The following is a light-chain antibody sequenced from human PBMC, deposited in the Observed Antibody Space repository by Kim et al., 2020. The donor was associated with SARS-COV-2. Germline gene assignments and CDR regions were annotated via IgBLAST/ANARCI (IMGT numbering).Light chain of an antibody. CDR2: QDK. J-gene: IGLJ2*01. V-gene: IGLV3-1*01. Sequence: CLAPGQTARVTCSGDQLGDKYVCWYQQRPGQSPVLVIYQDKNRPSGIPERFSGSNSGNTATLTISGTQAMDEADYYCQAWDTTVVFGGGTQLTVL. CDR3: QAWDTTVV. CDR1: QLGDKY.